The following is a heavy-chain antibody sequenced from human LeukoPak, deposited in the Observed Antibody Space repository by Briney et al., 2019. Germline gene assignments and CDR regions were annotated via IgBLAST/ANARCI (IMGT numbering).Heavy chain of an antibody. CDR3: ARDSKGVKRLGGYDRPSLQN. Sequence: GASVKVSCKASGYTFTGYYMHWVRQAPGQGLEWMGWINPNSGGTNYAQKFQGRVTMTRDTSISTAYMELSRLRSDDTAVYYCARDSKGVKRLGGYDRPSLQNWGQGTLVTVSS. J-gene: IGHJ4*02. V-gene: IGHV1-2*02. CDR1: GYTFTGYY. D-gene: IGHD5-12*01. CDR2: INPNSGGT.